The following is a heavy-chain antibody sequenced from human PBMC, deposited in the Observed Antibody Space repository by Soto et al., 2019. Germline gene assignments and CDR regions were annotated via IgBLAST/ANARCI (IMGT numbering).Heavy chain of an antibody. Sequence: QVQLVQSGAEVKKPGASVKVSCKASGYTFTSYYMHWVRQAPGQGLEWMGLINPSGGSTSYAQKFQGRVTMTRDTSTSTVYMELSSLRSEDTAVYYCARDRALVTESYYYYGMDVWGQGTTVTVSS. V-gene: IGHV1-46*01. J-gene: IGHJ6*02. CDR2: INPSGGST. CDR1: GYTFTSYY. CDR3: ARDRALVTESYYYYGMDV.